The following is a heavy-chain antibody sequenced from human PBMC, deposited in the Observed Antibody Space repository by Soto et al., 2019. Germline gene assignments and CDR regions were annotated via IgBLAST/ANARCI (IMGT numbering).Heavy chain of an antibody. CDR3: AREFGLSIVGATTLCMDV. Sequence: GGSLRLSCAASGFTFSSYSMNWVRQAPGKGLEWVSYISSSSSTIYYADSVKGRFTISRDNAKNSLYLQMNSLRDEDTAVYYCAREFGLSIVGATTLCMDVWGQGTTVTVSS. J-gene: IGHJ6*02. CDR1: GFTFSSYS. CDR2: ISSSSSTI. V-gene: IGHV3-48*02. D-gene: IGHD1-26*01.